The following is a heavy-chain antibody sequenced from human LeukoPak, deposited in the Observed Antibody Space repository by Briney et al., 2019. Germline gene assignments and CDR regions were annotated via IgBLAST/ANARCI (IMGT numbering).Heavy chain of an antibody. CDR2: INPNSGGT. Sequence: ASVKVSCKASGYTFTGYYMHWVRQAPGQGLEWMGRINPNSGGTNYAQKFQGRVTMTRATSISTAYMELSRLRSDDTAVYYCARGPFIVVVTDRFDYWGQGTLVTVSS. CDR3: ARGPFIVVVTDRFDY. D-gene: IGHD2-21*02. V-gene: IGHV1-2*06. CDR1: GYTFTGYY. J-gene: IGHJ4*02.